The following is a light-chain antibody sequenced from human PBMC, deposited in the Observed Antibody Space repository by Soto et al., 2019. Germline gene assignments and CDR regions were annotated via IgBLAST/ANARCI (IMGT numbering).Light chain of an antibody. CDR2: DAS. J-gene: IGKJ5*01. V-gene: IGKV3-11*01. CDR3: QQRSNWIT. CDR1: QSFGSS. Sequence: VLTQSPATLSLFPGERPTLSCRASQSFGSSLAWYQHKPGQAPRLLLYDASNRAAGIPARFSGSGSGTDFTLTISSLEPEDFAVYYCQQRSNWITFGQGTRLEIE.